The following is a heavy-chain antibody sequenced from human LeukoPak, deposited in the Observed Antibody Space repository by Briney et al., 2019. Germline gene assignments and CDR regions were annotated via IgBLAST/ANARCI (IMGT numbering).Heavy chain of an antibody. D-gene: IGHD3-16*02. CDR3: ARGTAGYHSSYFDY. CDR1: GFTFGSPW. CDR2: INSDGSAT. V-gene: IGHV3-74*01. Sequence: GGSLRLSCAASGFTFGSPWIHWVRQAPGKGLVWVSRINSDGSATAYADSVKGRFTISRDNAENTLYLQMNSLRAEDTAVYYCARGTAGYHSSYFDYWGQGTLVTVSS. J-gene: IGHJ4*02.